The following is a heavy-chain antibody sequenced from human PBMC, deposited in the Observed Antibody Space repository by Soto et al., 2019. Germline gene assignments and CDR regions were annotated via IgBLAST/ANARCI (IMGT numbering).Heavy chain of an antibody. CDR3: AHRVLRTVFGLVTTTAIYFDF. D-gene: IGHD3-3*01. CDR1: GFPLTTSGVG. Sequence: QITLNESGPTQVKPRQTLTLTCTFSGFPLTTSGVGVGWIRQSPGKPPEWLALIYWDAAKRYSPSLKSRLTITKSTAKNQVVLTMVDLDPADTATYYCAHRVLRTVFGLVTTTAIYFDFWGQGTPVAVSS. V-gene: IGHV2-5*02. CDR2: IYWDAAK. J-gene: IGHJ4*02.